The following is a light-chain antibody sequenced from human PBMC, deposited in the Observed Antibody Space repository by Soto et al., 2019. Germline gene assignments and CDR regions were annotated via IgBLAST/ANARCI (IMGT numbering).Light chain of an antibody. J-gene: IGKJ5*01. Sequence: PGQRVSLSCRASHSVNGGYLAWYQQKPGQAPRLLIYAASSRATGIPDRFSGSGSGTDFTLTITRLEPEDSAMYYCQQYGSSGGITFGHGTRLEIK. CDR3: QQYGSSGGIT. CDR2: AAS. CDR1: HSVNGGY. V-gene: IGKV3-20*01.